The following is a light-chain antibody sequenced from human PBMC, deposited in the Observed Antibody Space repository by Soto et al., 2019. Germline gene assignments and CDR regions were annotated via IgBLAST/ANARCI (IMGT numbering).Light chain of an antibody. CDR1: QSIFSSSNNRNY. CDR3: QQYYRAPIT. Sequence: DIVMTQSPDYLAVSLGERATINCKSSQSIFSSSNNRNYLAWFQQKPGQPPKTLINGASTREPGVPDRITGSGSGTDFTLTISSLHAEDGAVYYCQQYYRAPITCGQGTRLEIK. V-gene: IGKV4-1*01. J-gene: IGKJ5*01. CDR2: GAS.